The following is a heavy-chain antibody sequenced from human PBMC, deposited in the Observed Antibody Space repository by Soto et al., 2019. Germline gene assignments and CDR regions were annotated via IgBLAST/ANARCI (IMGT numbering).Heavy chain of an antibody. V-gene: IGHV3-33*01. CDR1: GFTFSSYG. CDR2: IWYDGSNK. Sequence: GGSLRLSCAASGFTFSSYGLHCVRQAPGKGLEWVAVIWYDGSNKYYADSVKGRFTISRDNSKNTLYLQMNSLRAEDTAVYYCARDLTHGTPKFFAYWGQGTLVTVSS. CDR3: ARDLTHGTPKFFAY. D-gene: IGHD3-9*01. J-gene: IGHJ4*02.